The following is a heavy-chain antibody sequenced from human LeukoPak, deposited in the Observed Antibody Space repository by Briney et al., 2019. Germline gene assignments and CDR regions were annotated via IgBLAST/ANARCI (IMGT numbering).Heavy chain of an antibody. D-gene: IGHD1-26*01. J-gene: IGHJ5*02. V-gene: IGHV1-69*05. CDR1: GGTFSSYA. CDR3: ARDVGYSGSYSLWFAP. CDR2: IIPIFGTA. Sequence: ASVKVSCKASGGTFSSYAISWVRQAPGQGLEWVGGIIPIFGTANYAQKFQGRVTITTDESTSTAYMELSSLRSEDTAVYYCARDVGYSGSYSLWFAPWGQGPLVTVPS.